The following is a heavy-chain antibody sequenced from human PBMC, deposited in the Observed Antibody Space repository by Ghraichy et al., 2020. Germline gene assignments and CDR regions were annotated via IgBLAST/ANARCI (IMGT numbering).Heavy chain of an antibody. D-gene: IGHD3-3*01. CDR2: IYHSGST. CDR1: GGSISSGGYS. CDR3: ARAVLRFLEWSTDGWFDP. V-gene: IGHV4-30-2*01. J-gene: IGHJ5*02. Sequence: LSLTCAVSGGSISSGGYSWSWIRQPPGKGLEWIGYIYHSGSTYYNPSLKSRVTISVDRSKNQFSLKLSSVTAADTAVYYCARAVLRFLEWSTDGWFDPWGQGTLVTVSS.